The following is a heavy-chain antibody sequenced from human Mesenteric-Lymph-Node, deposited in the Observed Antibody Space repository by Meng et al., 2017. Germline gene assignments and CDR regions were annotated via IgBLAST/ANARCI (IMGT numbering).Heavy chain of an antibody. CDR2: INHSGST. Sequence: SETLSLTCAVSGGSFSGYYWSWIRQPPGKGLEWIGEINHSGSTNYNPSLKSRVTISVDTSKNQFSLKLSSVTAAVTAVYYCATGDIVVVVAASLFPYYYYGMDVWGQGTTVTVSS. J-gene: IGHJ6*02. CDR1: GGSFSGYY. CDR3: ATGDIVVVVAASLFPYYYYGMDV. D-gene: IGHD2-15*01. V-gene: IGHV4-34*01.